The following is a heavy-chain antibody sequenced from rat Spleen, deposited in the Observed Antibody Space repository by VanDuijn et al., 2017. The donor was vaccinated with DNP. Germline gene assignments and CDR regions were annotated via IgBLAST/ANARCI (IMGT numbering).Heavy chain of an antibody. CDR3: ARWGDYFDY. CDR2: ISYSGRT. Sequence: EVQLQESGPGLVKPSQSLSLTCSVTGHSITSNYWGWIRKFPGNKMEWIGHISYSGRTNYNPSLKRRISITRDTSKNQFFLQLNSVTIEDTATYYCARWGDYFDYWGQGVMVTVSS. CDR1: GHSITSNY. V-gene: IGHV3-1*01. J-gene: IGHJ2*01.